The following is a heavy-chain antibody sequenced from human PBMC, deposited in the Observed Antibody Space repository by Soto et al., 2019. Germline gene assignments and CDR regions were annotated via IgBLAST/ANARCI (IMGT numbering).Heavy chain of an antibody. J-gene: IGHJ4*02. Sequence: SETLSLTCTVSGGSISSSSYYWGWIRQPPGKGLEWIGSIYYSGSTYYNPSLKSRVTISVDTSKNQFSLKLSSVTAADTAVYYCARQGGSGWYRGEDYWGQGTLVTVSS. CDR1: GGSISSSSYY. CDR2: IYYSGST. V-gene: IGHV4-39*01. CDR3: ARQGGSGWYRGEDY. D-gene: IGHD6-19*01.